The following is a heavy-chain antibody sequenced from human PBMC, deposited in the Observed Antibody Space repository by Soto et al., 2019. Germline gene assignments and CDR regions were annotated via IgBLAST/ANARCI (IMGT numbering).Heavy chain of an antibody. J-gene: IGHJ3*02. CDR3: AKDGVDHYYGSGSHWVAFDI. V-gene: IGHV3-23*01. CDR1: GFTFSSYA. Sequence: GGSLRLSCAASGFTFSSYAMSWVRQAPGKGLEWVSAISGSGGSTYYADSVKGRFTISRDNSKNTLYLKMNSLRAEDTAVYYCAKDGVDHYYGSGSHWVAFDIWGQGTMVTVSS. D-gene: IGHD3-10*01. CDR2: ISGSGGST.